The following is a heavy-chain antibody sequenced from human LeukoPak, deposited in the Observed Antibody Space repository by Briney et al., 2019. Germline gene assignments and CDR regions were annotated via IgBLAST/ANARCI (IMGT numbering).Heavy chain of an antibody. J-gene: IGHJ6*02. CDR1: GFTFSSYW. D-gene: IGHD2-15*01. Sequence: GGSLRLSCAASGFTFSSYWMNWVRQATGKGLVWVSRLASDWSSTTYAESLKGRFTIARDNSKNTLFLQMNSLRAEDTAVYYCAKNLYCGGGSCYPSALGMDVWGQGATVTVSS. V-gene: IGHV3-74*01. CDR3: AKNLYCGGGSCYPSALGMDV. CDR2: LASDWSST.